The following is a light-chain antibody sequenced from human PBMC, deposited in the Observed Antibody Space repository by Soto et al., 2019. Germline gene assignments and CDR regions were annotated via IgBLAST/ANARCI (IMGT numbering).Light chain of an antibody. J-gene: IGLJ3*02. Sequence: QSVLTQPPSASGTPGQRVTISCSGSSSNIGSNTVNWYQQLPETAPKLLIYSNNQRPSGVPDRFSGSKSGTSASLAISGLQSEDEADYYCAAWDDSLSGWVFGGGTKLTVL. CDR2: SNN. CDR3: AAWDDSLSGWV. CDR1: SSNIGSNT. V-gene: IGLV1-44*01.